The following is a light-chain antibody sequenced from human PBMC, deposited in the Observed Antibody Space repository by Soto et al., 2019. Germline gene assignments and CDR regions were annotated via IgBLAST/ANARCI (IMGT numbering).Light chain of an antibody. CDR2: DVS. CDR3: QQYNNWPLT. CDR1: QSVTSN. Sequence: EIVMTESPATLSVSRGERATLSCRASQSVTSNFAWYQQKPGQAPRVLIYDVSTRATGIPTRFSGSGYGTEFTLTVSSLQPEDFAAYYCQQYNNWPLTFGGGTKVDIK. J-gene: IGKJ4*01. V-gene: IGKV3D-15*01.